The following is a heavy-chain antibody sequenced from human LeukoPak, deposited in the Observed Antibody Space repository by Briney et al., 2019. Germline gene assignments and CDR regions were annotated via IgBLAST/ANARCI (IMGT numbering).Heavy chain of an antibody. Sequence: SETLSLTCTVSGVSISSGDYYWSWIRQPPGKGLEWIGYIYYSGSTYYNPSLKSRVTISVDTSKNQFSLKLSSVTAADTAVYYCARVRFLAYFDYWGQGTLVTVSS. CDR1: GVSISSGDYY. CDR3: ARVRFLAYFDY. J-gene: IGHJ4*02. CDR2: IYYSGST. D-gene: IGHD3-3*01. V-gene: IGHV4-30-4*01.